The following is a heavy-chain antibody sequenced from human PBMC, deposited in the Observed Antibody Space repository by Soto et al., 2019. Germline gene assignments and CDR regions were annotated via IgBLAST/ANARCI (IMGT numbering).Heavy chain of an antibody. D-gene: IGHD6-13*01. J-gene: IGHJ1*01. CDR1: GDSISSYY. Sequence: QVQLQESGPGLVKPSETLSLTSTVSGDSISSYYWSWIRQPPGKGLEWIGYIYYSGSTNYNPSLKSRVNISVDRSKTEFSLKLNSVTAADTAVYYCARHGSSSWQEPPGVQHWGQGTLVTVSS. CDR2: IYYSGST. CDR3: ARHGSSSWQEPPGVQH. V-gene: IGHV4-59*08.